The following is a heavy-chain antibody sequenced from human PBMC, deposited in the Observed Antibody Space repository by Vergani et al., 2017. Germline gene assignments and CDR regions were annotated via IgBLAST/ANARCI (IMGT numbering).Heavy chain of an antibody. CDR3: ARVRRDDSSGYYYYYGMDV. Sequence: QVQLQESGPGLVKPSQTLSLTCTVSGGSISRGDHYWSRIRQPPGTGLEWSGYIYYSARTYYNPSLKSRVTISVDSSKNQFSLKLSSVTAADTAVYYCARVRRDDSSGYYYYYGMDVWGQGATVTVSS. J-gene: IGHJ6*02. CDR2: IYYSART. CDR1: GGSISRGDHY. V-gene: IGHV4-30-4*01. D-gene: IGHD3-22*01.